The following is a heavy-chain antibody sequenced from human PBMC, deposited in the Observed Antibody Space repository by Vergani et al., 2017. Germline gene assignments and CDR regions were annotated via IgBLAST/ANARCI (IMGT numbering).Heavy chain of an antibody. Sequence: EVQLLESGGGLVQPGGSLRLSCAASGFTFSSYAMSWVRQAPGKGLEWVSAISSSSSYIYYADSVKGRFTISRDNAKNSLYLQMNSLRAEDTAVYYCARDNCSSTSCDGVWDYWGQGTLVTVSS. CDR3: ARDNCSSTSCDGVWDY. D-gene: IGHD2-2*01. CDR2: ISSSSSYI. V-gene: IGHV3-21*01. CDR1: GFTFSSYA. J-gene: IGHJ4*02.